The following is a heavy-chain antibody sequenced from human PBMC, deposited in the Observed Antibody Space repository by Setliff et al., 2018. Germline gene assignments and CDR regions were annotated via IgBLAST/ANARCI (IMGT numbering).Heavy chain of an antibody. CDR2: INPGGGSS. CDR3: ARAGLASAGRKGVFDY. D-gene: IGHD6-13*01. V-gene: IGHV1-46*01. CDR1: GYSLITHY. J-gene: IGHJ4*02. Sequence: ASVKVSCKASGYSLITHYMHWVRQAPGQGLEWMGLINPGGGSSSFAPKFQGRVTMTRDTSTSTVYMEVNSLGSEDTAVYFCARAGLASAGRKGVFDYWGQGTLVTV.